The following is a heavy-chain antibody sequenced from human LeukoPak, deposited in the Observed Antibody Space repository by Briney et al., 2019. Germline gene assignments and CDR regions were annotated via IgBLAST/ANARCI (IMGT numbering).Heavy chain of an antibody. Sequence: PGGSLRLSCAAAGFTFSSYGMHWVRQAPGKGLEWVAVISYNGRNDYYVDSVKRRFTISRDNSENTLYLQMNSLRADDTAVYYCAREGTAPWRGVRGVMWYWGQGTLVTVSS. CDR1: GFTFSSYG. CDR3: AREGTAPWRGVRGVMWY. V-gene: IGHV3-30*03. CDR2: ISYNGRND. D-gene: IGHD3-10*01. J-gene: IGHJ4*02.